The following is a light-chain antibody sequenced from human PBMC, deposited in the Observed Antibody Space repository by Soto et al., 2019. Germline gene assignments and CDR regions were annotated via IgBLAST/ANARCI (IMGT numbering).Light chain of an antibody. CDR3: QQRYNWPRT. CDR2: DVS. CDR1: EDVGNS. V-gene: IGKV3-11*01. Sequence: DIVLTQSPAILSLSPGERATLSCRANEDVGNSLAWYQQRPGQSPRLLIYDVSNRATGIPSRFSGSGSGADFTLTISSLEPDDFAVYYCQQRYNWPRTFGQGTKVDI. J-gene: IGKJ1*01.